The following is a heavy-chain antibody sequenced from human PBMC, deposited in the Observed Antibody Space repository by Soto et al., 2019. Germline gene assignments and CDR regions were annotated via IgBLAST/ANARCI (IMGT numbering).Heavy chain of an antibody. CDR1: GFTFSNAW. J-gene: IGHJ3*02. CDR2: IKSKTDGGTT. Sequence: EVQLVESGGGLVKPGGSLRLSCAASGFTFSNAWMNWVRQAPGKGLEWVGRIKSKTDGGTTDYAAPVKGSFTISSDDSKNTLYLQMNSLKTEDTAVYYCTTDGNECELTYAFDIWGQGRMVTVAS. V-gene: IGHV3-15*07. CDR3: TTDGNECELTYAFDI. D-gene: IGHD1-26*01.